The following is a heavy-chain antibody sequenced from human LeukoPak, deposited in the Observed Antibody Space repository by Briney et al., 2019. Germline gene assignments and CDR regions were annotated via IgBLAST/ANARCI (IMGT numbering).Heavy chain of an antibody. CDR2: ISYDGSNK. J-gene: IGHJ3*01. CDR1: GFTFSSYA. V-gene: IGHV3-30*04. Sequence: PGRSLRLSCAASGFTFSSYAMHWVRQAPGKGLEWVAVISYDGSNKYYADSVKGRFTISRENSKNTLYLEMTRLRTEDTAVYFCGRGGSTRAQAFDVWGQGTMVTVSS. CDR3: GRGGSTRAQAFDV. D-gene: IGHD2-15*01.